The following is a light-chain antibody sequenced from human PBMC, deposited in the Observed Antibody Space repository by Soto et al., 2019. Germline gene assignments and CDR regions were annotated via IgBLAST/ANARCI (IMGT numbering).Light chain of an antibody. V-gene: IGKV1-39*01. CDR2: SAS. CDR1: QTISGF. Sequence: DIQMTQSPSSLSAFVGDRVTITCRASQTISGFLNWYQQKPGKAPGLLIYSASPLQSGVPSRFSGSGSGTEFALSISSLQPEDFATSYCQQSYTTLGTFGQGTTVEVK. CDR3: QQSYTTLGT. J-gene: IGKJ1*01.